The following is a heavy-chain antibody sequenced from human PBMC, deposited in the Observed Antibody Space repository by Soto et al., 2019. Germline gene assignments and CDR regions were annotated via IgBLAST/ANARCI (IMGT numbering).Heavy chain of an antibody. J-gene: IGHJ6*02. V-gene: IGHV3-30*03. CDR3: ARDHKKDSSRWYHYYYGMDV. D-gene: IGHD6-13*01. Sequence: PGGSLRLSCAASGFTFSSYGMHWVRQAPGKGLQWVAVISYDGSNKYYADSVKGRFTISRDNSENTLYLQMNSLRAEDTAVYYCARDHKKDSSRWYHYYYGMDVWGQGTTVTVSS. CDR1: GFTFSSYG. CDR2: ISYDGSNK.